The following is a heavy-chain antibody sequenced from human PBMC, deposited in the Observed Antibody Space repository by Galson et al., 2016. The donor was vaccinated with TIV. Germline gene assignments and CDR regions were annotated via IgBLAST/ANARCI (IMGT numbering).Heavy chain of an antibody. J-gene: IGHJ3*01. Sequence: SLRLSCAASGFIFSNYAMTWVRQAPGKGLEWVSSIRGGGNLPQYADSVKGRFTISRDNSKNILYLQLNSLRAEDTAVYYCAKCAESYGNDAQAVWGPGTIVTVSS. CDR2: IRGGGNLP. CDR1: GFIFSNYA. D-gene: IGHD3-16*01. V-gene: IGHV3-23*01. CDR3: AKCAESYGNDAQAV.